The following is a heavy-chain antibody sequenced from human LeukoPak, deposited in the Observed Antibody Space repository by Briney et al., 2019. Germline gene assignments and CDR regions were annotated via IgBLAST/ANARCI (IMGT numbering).Heavy chain of an antibody. J-gene: IGHJ4*02. Sequence: SETLSLTCTVSGGSISSGSYYWSWIRQPAGKGLEWIVRIYTSGSTNYNPSLKSRVTISVDTSKNQFSLKLSSVTAADTAVYYCASSPMIVVVINGYYFDYWGQGTLVTVSS. V-gene: IGHV4-61*02. CDR2: IYTSGST. CDR3: ASSPMIVVVINGYYFDY. CDR1: GGSISSGSYY. D-gene: IGHD3-22*01.